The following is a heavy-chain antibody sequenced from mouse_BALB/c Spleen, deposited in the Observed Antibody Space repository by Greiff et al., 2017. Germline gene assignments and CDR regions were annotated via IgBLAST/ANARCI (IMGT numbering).Heavy chain of an antibody. Sequence: EVQLVQSGGGLVKPGGSLKLSCAASGFTFSSYTMSWVRQTPEKRLEWVATISSGGSYTYYPDSVKGRFTISRDNAKNTLYLQMSSLKSEDTAMYYCTGEHYDDDEAWLAYWGQGTLVTVSA. V-gene: IGHV5-6-4*01. CDR3: TGEHYDDDEAWLAY. CDR2: ISSGGSYT. J-gene: IGHJ3*01. D-gene: IGHD2-4*01. CDR1: GFTFSSYT.